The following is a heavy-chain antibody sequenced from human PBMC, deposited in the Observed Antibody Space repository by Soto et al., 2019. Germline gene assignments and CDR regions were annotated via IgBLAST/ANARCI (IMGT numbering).Heavy chain of an antibody. J-gene: IGHJ4*01. CDR1: ALSLTDPC. CDR2: IRSNIDGGTT. CDR3: TTDSQLSTVFVRFGY. V-gene: IGHV3-15*07. Sequence: PGGSLRPSCPASALSLTDPCINWVRQTPKKGLEWVGRIRSNIDGGTTDYAAPVKGRFAVPSDDSRNVVYLQMSSLMNEDTAIYYCTTDSQLSTVFVRFGYWRHGTLVTVSS. D-gene: IGHD3-9*01.